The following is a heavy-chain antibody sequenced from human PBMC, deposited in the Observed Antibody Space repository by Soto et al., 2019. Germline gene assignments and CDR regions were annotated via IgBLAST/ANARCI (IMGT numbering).Heavy chain of an antibody. CDR1: GFTFTISA. CDR3: AAEMEGYCTNGVCYSWFDP. CDR2: IVVGSGNT. J-gene: IGHJ5*02. Sequence: SVKVSCKASGFTFTISAVQWVRQARGQRLEWIGWIVVGSGNTNYAQKFQERVTITRDMSTSTAYMELSSLRSEDTAVYYCAAEMEGYCTNGVCYSWFDPWGQGTLVTVSS. D-gene: IGHD2-8*01. V-gene: IGHV1-58*01.